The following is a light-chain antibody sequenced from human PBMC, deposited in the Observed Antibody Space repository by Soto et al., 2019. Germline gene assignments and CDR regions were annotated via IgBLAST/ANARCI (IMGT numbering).Light chain of an antibody. Sequence: AIRVTQSPSSFSASTGDRVTITCRASQSIGTYLAWYQQIPGRAPKLLIFAASTLQRGVPSRFSGSGSGTDFTLTISCLQSEDFATYYCQQYYIYPPTFGGGTKVDIK. CDR3: QQYYIYPPT. J-gene: IGKJ4*01. V-gene: IGKV1-8*01. CDR1: QSIGTY. CDR2: AAS.